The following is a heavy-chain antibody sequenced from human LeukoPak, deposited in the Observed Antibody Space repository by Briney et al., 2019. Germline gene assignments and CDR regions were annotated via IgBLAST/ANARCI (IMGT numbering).Heavy chain of an antibody. CDR1: GFTFSSYG. J-gene: IGHJ4*02. CDR3: AKDPLSSGWQPWYFDY. Sequence: PGGSLRLSWAASGFTFSSYGMHWVRQAPGKGLEWVAFILYDGSNKYYADSVKGRFTISRDNSKNTLYLQINSLRAEDTAVYYCAKDPLSSGWQPWYFDYWGQGTLVTVSS. D-gene: IGHD6-19*01. CDR2: ILYDGSNK. V-gene: IGHV3-30*02.